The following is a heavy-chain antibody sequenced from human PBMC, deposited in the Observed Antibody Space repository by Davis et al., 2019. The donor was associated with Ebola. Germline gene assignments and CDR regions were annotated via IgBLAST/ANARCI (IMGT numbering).Heavy chain of an antibody. J-gene: IGHJ4*02. CDR1: GGSISGRNW. CDR3: GRVQYYHDTNGYYYFDY. CDR2: IFHSGDT. Sequence: GSLRLSCAVSGGSISGRNWWSWVRQAPGQGLEWIGEIFHSGDTNYNPSFRSRVVISVDNSNNRFSLQLKSVTAADTAVYYCGRVQYYHDTNGYYYFDYWGQGILVTVSS. D-gene: IGHD3-22*01. V-gene: IGHV4-4*02.